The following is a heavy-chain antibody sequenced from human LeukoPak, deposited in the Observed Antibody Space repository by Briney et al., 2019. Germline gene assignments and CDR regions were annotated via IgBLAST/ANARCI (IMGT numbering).Heavy chain of an antibody. V-gene: IGHV3-66*01. D-gene: IGHD6-13*01. CDR2: IYSGGST. CDR3: ARRVAYIAAAGRAFDI. J-gene: IGHJ3*02. Sequence: GGSLRLSCAASGFTVSSNYMSWVRQAPGKGLEWVSVIYSGGSTYYADSVKGRFTISRDNSKNTLYLQMNSLRAEDTAVYYCARRVAYIAAAGRAFDIWGQGTMVTVSS. CDR1: GFTVSSNY.